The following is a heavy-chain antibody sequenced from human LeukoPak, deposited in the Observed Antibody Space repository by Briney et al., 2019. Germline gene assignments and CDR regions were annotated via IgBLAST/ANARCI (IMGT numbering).Heavy chain of an antibody. Sequence: GASVKVSCKASGYTFTSYGISWVRQAPGQGLEWMGWISAYNGNTNYAQKLQGRVTMTTDTSTSTAYMELRSLRSDDTAVYYCARDDCSSTSCIPPNWFDPWGQGTLVTVSS. CDR1: GYTFTSYG. CDR3: ARDDCSSTSCIPPNWFDP. CDR2: ISAYNGNT. V-gene: IGHV1-18*01. D-gene: IGHD2-2*01. J-gene: IGHJ5*02.